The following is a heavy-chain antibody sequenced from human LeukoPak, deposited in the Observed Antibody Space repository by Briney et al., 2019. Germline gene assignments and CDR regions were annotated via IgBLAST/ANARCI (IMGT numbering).Heavy chain of an antibody. D-gene: IGHD2-2*01. J-gene: IGHJ4*02. CDR3: ASSGPAAALFDY. CDR2: IYYSGST. Sequence: PSETLSLTCAVSGGSISXGGYSWSWIRQPPGKGLEXIGYIYYSGSTYYNPSLKSRVTISVDTSKNQFSLKLSSVTAADTAVYYCASSGPAAALFDYWGQGTLVTVSS. V-gene: IGHV4-31*11. CDR1: GGSISXGGYS.